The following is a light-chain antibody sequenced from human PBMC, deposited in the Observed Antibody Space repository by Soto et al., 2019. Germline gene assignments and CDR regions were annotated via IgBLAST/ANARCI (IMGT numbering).Light chain of an antibody. CDR3: LQHNSFPWT. V-gene: IGKV1-17*01. CDR2: AAS. J-gene: IGKJ1*01. Sequence: DIQMTQSPSSLSASVGDIVTITCRASQGIRKDLGWYQEKPGKAPKRLIYAASNSQSGVPSRFRGSGSGTEFTLTITSLQPEDFATYYCLQHNSFPWTFGQGTKGDIK. CDR1: QGIRKD.